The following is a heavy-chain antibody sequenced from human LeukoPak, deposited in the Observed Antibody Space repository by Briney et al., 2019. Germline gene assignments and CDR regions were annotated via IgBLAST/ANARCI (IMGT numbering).Heavy chain of an antibody. Sequence: LTGGSLRLSCAASGFTFSSYWMSWVRQAPGKGLEWVANIKQDGSEKYYVDSVKGRFTISRDNAKSSLFLQMNSLRAEDTAVYYCARGLGRYFDGSTFDYWGRGTLVTVSS. CDR1: GFTFSSYW. J-gene: IGHJ4*02. CDR2: IKQDGSEK. CDR3: ARGLGRYFDGSTFDY. V-gene: IGHV3-7*01. D-gene: IGHD3-9*01.